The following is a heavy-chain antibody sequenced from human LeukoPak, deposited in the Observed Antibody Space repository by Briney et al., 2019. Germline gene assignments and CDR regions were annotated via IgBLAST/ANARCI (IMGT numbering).Heavy chain of an antibody. CDR2: IYPGNSET. CDR3: ARGYCSGGSCNWFDP. Sequence: GESLKISCKGSGYSFTNYWIGWVRQMPGKGLEWMGIIYPGNSETRYSPSFQGQVTIAADKSISTAYLQWSSLKASDTAIYYCARGYCSGGSCNWFDPWGQGTLVTVSS. J-gene: IGHJ5*02. CDR1: GYSFTNYW. V-gene: IGHV5-51*01. D-gene: IGHD2-15*01.